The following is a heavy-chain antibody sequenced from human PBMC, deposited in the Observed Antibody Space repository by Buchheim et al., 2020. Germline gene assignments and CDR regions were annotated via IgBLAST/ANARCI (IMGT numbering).Heavy chain of an antibody. CDR3: ARDRHYYDSSGYYYPDYYYMDV. CDR1: GFTFSSYW. J-gene: IGHJ6*03. V-gene: IGHV3-7*01. Sequence: EVQLVESGGGLLQPGGSLRLSCAASGFTFSSYWMSWVRQAPGKGLEWVANIKPDGSNKYYVDSVKGPFTISRDNAKNSLYLQMNNLRAEDTAVYYCARDRHYYDSSGYYYPDYYYMDVWGEGTT. D-gene: IGHD3-22*01. CDR2: IKPDGSNK.